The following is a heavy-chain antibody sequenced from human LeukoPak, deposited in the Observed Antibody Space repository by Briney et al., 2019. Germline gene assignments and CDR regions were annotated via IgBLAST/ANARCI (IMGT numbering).Heavy chain of an antibody. CDR3: ASWAAAGPSFDY. D-gene: IGHD6-13*01. J-gene: IGHJ4*02. V-gene: IGHV3-30-3*01. Sequence: PGGSLRLSCAASGFTFSSYAMHWVRQAPGKGLEWVAVISHDGSNKYYADSVKGRFTISRDNSKNTLYLQMNSLRAEDTAVYYCASWAAAGPSFDYWGQGTLVTVSS. CDR1: GFTFSSYA. CDR2: ISHDGSNK.